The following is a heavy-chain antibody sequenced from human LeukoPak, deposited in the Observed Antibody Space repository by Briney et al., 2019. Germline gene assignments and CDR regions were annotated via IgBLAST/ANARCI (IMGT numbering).Heavy chain of an antibody. V-gene: IGHV3-74*01. Sequence: GGSLRLYCAASGFTFSRSWMHWVRQGPGKGLEWVSRMDSDGTPTDYADSVKGRFTMSRDNTKSTLFLQMNSLRAEDTAVYYCATDFSRGAYWGQGILVTASS. J-gene: IGHJ4*02. D-gene: IGHD3-10*01. CDR3: ATDFSRGAY. CDR1: GFTFSRSW. CDR2: MDSDGTPT.